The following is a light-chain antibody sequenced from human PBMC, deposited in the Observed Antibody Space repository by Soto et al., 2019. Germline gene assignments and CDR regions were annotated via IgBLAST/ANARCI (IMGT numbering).Light chain of an antibody. CDR2: DVS. CDR3: SSYTSSSTPYV. Sequence: QSALTQPASVSGSPGQSITISCTGTSSDVGGFNYVSWYQQHPGKAPKLMMYDVSNRPSGVSNRFCGSKSGNTASLTISGLQAEDEADYYCSSYTSSSTPYVFGTGTKLTVL. J-gene: IGLJ1*01. CDR1: SSDVGGFNY. V-gene: IGLV2-14*01.